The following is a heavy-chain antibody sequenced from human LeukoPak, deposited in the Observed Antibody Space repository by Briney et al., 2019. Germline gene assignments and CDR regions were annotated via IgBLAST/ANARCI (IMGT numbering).Heavy chain of an antibody. CDR3: ARMGLDSSGYLPYFDY. Sequence: GASVKVSCKVSGYTLTELSMHWVRQAPGKGLEWVGGFDPEDGETIYAQKFQGRVTMTEDTSTDTAYMELSSLRSEDTAVYYCARMGLDSSGYLPYFDYWGQGTLVTVSS. D-gene: IGHD3-22*01. CDR2: FDPEDGET. J-gene: IGHJ4*02. V-gene: IGHV1-24*01. CDR1: GYTLTELS.